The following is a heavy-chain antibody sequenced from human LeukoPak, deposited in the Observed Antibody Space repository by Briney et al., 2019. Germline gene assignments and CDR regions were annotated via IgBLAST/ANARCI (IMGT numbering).Heavy chain of an antibody. D-gene: IGHD3-10*01. CDR3: ARNHNGSGSYYNEAFDI. V-gene: IGHV4-59*08. Sequence: PSETLSLTCTVSGGSISSYYWSWIRQPPGKGLEWIGYIYYSGSTNYNPSLKSRVTISVDTSKNQFSLKLSSATAADTAVYYCARNHNGSGSYYNEAFDIWGQGTMVTVSS. J-gene: IGHJ3*02. CDR1: GGSISSYY. CDR2: IYYSGST.